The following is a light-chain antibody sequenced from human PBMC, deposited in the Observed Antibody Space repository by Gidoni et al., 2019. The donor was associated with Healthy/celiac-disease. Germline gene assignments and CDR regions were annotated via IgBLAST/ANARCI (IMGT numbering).Light chain of an antibody. CDR1: QSISSW. V-gene: IGKV1-5*03. CDR3: QQYNSYPLT. CDR2: KAS. Sequence: DIQLTQSPSTLSESVGDRVTITCRASQSISSWFAWYQQKPGKAPNLLIYKASSLESGVPSRFSGSGSWTEFTLTISSLQPDDFATYYCQQYNSYPLTFGGGTKVEIK. J-gene: IGKJ4*01.